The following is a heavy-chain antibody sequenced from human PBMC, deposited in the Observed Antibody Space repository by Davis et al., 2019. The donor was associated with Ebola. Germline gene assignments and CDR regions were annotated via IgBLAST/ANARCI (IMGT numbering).Heavy chain of an antibody. CDR3: ARDAYSKAA. D-gene: IGHD2-21*01. Sequence: PGGSLRLSCAASGFTFSSYGMSWVRQAPGRGLEWVSTISGSGKTTNYADPVKGRFTISSDNARSTLYLEMNSLRVEDTAVYYCARDAYSKAAWGQGTLVTVSS. CDR1: GFTFSSYG. J-gene: IGHJ1*01. V-gene: IGHV3-23*01. CDR2: ISGSGKTT.